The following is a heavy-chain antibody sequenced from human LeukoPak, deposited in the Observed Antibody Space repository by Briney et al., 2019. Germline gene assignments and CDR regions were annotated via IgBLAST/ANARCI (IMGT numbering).Heavy chain of an antibody. CDR2: ISYDGSNK. CDR1: GFTFSGYP. CDR3: ARAVGVTMIVA. V-gene: IGHV3-30-3*01. D-gene: IGHD3-22*01. J-gene: IGHJ4*02. Sequence: GGSLRLSCAASGFTFSGYPIHWVRQAPGKGLEWVAVISYDGSNKYYADSVKGRFTISRDNSKNTLYLQMNSLRAEDTAVYYCARAVGVTMIVAWGQGTLVTVSS.